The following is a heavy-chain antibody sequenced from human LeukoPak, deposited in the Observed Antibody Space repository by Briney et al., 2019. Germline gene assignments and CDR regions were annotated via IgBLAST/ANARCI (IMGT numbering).Heavy chain of an antibody. V-gene: IGHV3-23*01. CDR2: ISGSGGST. CDR1: GFTFSSYA. D-gene: IGHD3-9*01. CDR3: ARDDILTGYSH. J-gene: IGHJ4*02. Sequence: TGGSLRLSCAASGFTFSSYAMSWVRQAPGKGLEWVSAISGSGGSTYYADSVKGRFTISRDNSKNTLYLQMNSLRAEDTAVYYCARDDILTGYSHWGQGTLVTVSS.